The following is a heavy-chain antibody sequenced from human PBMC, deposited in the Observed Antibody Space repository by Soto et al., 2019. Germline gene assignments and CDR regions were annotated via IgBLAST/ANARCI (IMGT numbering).Heavy chain of an antibody. CDR1: GGSFSGYY. Sequence: SETLSLTCAVYGGSFSGYYWSWIRQSPGKGLEWIGEINQSGYTNYNPSLKSRVTISVDTSKNQFSLKLSSVTAADTAVYYCARHGWLGELLGVFDSWAQGTMVTVSS. CDR3: ARHGWLGELLGVFDS. D-gene: IGHD3-10*01. V-gene: IGHV4-34*01. CDR2: INQSGYT. J-gene: IGHJ3*02.